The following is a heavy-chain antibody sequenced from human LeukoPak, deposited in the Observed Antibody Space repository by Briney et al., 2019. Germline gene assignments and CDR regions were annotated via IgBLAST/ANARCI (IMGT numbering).Heavy chain of an antibody. J-gene: IGHJ4*02. CDR2: ISGSGGST. D-gene: IGHD3-3*01. CDR3: AKADRITIFGVVGCPDY. V-gene: IGHV3-23*01. Sequence: GGSLRLSCAASGFTFSSYAMSWVRQAPGKGLEWVSTISGSGGSTYYADSVKGRFTISRDNSKNTPYLQMNSLRAEDTAVYYCAKADRITIFGVVGCPDYWGQGTLVTVAS. CDR1: GFTFSSYA.